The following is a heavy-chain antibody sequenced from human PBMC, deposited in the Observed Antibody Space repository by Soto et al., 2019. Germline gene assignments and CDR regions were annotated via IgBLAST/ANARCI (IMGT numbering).Heavy chain of an antibody. CDR1: GFSFSVNGVA. V-gene: IGHV2-5*02. Sequence: QITLKESGPTLVKPTQILTLTCTFSGFSFSVNGVAVGWIRQPPGQALEWLALIYWDDDQRYNPSLKDRLTITKDTSRNQVVLTMTNMDPVDTATYYCAHKRDVSRGFKYWGQGTLVTVSS. CDR3: AHKRDVSRGFKY. D-gene: IGHD3-10*01. J-gene: IGHJ4*02. CDR2: IYWDDDQ.